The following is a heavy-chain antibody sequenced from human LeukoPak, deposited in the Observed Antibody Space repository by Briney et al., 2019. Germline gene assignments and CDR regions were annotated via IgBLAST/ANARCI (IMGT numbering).Heavy chain of an antibody. D-gene: IGHD3-22*01. Sequence: GSLRLSCAASGFTFSNYAMHCVRQPPGKELEYVSTIVSNGDSTYYANSVTGRFTISRDNSRTTLYLQMGSLRVEDMAVYYCARGVNYYDSSGYLFDYWGQGILVTVSS. CDR1: GFTFSNYA. V-gene: IGHV3-64*01. J-gene: IGHJ4*02. CDR2: IVSNGDST. CDR3: ARGVNYYDSSGYLFDY.